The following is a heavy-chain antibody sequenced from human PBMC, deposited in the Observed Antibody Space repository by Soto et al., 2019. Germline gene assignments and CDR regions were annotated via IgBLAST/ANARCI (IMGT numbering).Heavy chain of an antibody. J-gene: IGHJ6*02. Sequence: LRLSCAASGFAFTNYDMHWVRQAPGKGLEWMALILHDGSAEYYADSVKGRFTISRDNSKNTLYLQMNSLRAEDTAVYYCARSRDGYSFYFYYGMDGWGQGTTVTVSS. V-gene: IGHV3-30*03. CDR3: ARSRDGYSFYFYYGMDG. D-gene: IGHD4-4*01. CDR2: ILHDGSAE. CDR1: GFAFTNYD.